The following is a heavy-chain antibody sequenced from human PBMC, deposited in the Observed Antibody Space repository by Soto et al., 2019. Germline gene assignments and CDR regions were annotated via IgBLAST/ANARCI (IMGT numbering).Heavy chain of an antibody. CDR3: ARFTLTTSFFDF. CDR2: IHHSGSM. D-gene: IGHD4-4*01. J-gene: IGHJ4*02. CDR1: GDSISSDNW. Sequence: SETLSLTCAVSGDSISSDNWWSWVRQTPGKGLEWIGEIHHSGSMNYNPSLKSRVTISVDNSRNHFSLKLSSVTAADTAVYYCARFTLTTSFFDFWGQGTLVTVS. V-gene: IGHV4-4*02.